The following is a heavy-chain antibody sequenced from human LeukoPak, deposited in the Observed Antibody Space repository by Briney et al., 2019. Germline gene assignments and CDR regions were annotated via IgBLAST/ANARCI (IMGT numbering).Heavy chain of an antibody. D-gene: IGHD6-13*01. Sequence: GGSLRLSCAASGFTFSSYSMNWVRQAPGKGLEWVSYTSSSSSTIYYADSVKGRFTISRDNAKNSLYLQMNSLRAEDTAVYYCARDPLIAAAATNWFDPWGQGTLVTVSS. CDR1: GFTFSSYS. J-gene: IGHJ5*02. CDR2: TSSSSSTI. CDR3: ARDPLIAAAATNWFDP. V-gene: IGHV3-48*01.